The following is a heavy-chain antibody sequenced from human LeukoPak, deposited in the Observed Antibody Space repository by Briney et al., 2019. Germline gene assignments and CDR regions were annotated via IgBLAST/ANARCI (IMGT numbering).Heavy chain of an antibody. V-gene: IGHV7-4-1*02. D-gene: IGHD3-10*01. CDR1: GYTFTSHP. Sequence: ASVKVSCKASGYTFTSHPINWARHAPGQGLEWMGWIDTNTGNPMYAQGFTGRFVFSFGTSVSTAYLQISSLKAEDTAVYYCGRGPGGFDPWGQGTLVTVSS. CDR2: IDTNTGNP. CDR3: GRGPGGFDP. J-gene: IGHJ5*02.